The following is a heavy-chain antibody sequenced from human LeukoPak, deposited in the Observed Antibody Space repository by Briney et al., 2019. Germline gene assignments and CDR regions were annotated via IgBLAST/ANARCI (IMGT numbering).Heavy chain of an antibody. J-gene: IGHJ4*02. D-gene: IGHD6-13*01. CDR3: AKEAIAAAGPLFDY. CDR1: GFTFSSYG. CDR2: ISYDGSNK. Sequence: GGSLRLSCAASGFTFSSYGMHWVRQAPGKGLEWVAVISYDGSNKYYADSVKGRFTISRDNSKNTLYLQMNSLRAEDTAVYYCAKEAIAAAGPLFDYWGQGTLVTVSS. V-gene: IGHV3-30*18.